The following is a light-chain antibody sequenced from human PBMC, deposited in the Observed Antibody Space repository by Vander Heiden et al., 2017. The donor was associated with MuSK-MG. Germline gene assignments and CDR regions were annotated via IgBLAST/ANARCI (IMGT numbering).Light chain of an antibody. J-gene: IGKJ3*01. CDR3: QQSDSTPFT. CDR1: QSISSY. CDR2: AAS. V-gene: IGKV1-39*01. Sequence: DIQMTQSPSSLSASVGDRVTITCQASQSISSYLNWYQQKPGKAPKLLIYAASSLQSGVPSRFSGSGSGTDFTLTISSLQPEDFATYYCQQSDSTPFTFGHGTKVDIK.